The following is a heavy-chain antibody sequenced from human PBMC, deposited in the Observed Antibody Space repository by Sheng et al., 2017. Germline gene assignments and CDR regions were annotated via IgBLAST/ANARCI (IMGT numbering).Heavy chain of an antibody. CDR1: GFTFSSYW. D-gene: IGHD5-18*01. Sequence: EVQLVESGGGLVQPGGSLRLSCAASGFTFSSYWMSWVRQAPGKGLEWVANIKQDGSEKYYVDSVKGRFTISRDNAKNSLYLQMNSLRAEDTAVYYCARDYGNSYGFAFDPWVQGTLVTVSS. V-gene: IGHV3-7*05. CDR3: ARDYGNSYGFAFDP. J-gene: IGHJ5*02. CDR2: IKQDGSEK.